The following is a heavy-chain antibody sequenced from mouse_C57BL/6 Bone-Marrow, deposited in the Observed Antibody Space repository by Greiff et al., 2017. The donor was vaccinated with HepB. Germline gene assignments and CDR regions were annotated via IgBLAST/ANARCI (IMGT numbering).Heavy chain of an antibody. V-gene: IGHV2-2*01. D-gene: IGHD4-1*01. Sequence: VQLQQSGPGLVQPSQSLSITCTVSGFTLTSYGVHWVRQSPGKGLEWLGVIWSGGSTDYNAAFISRLSISKDNSKSQVFFKMNSLQADDTAIYYCARKGELANWAWFAYWGQGTLVTVSA. CDR2: IWSGGST. CDR1: GFTLTSYG. J-gene: IGHJ3*01. CDR3: ARKGELANWAWFAY.